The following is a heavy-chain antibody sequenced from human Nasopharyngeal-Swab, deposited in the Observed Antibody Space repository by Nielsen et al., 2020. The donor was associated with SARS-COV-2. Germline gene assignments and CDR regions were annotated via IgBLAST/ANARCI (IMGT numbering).Heavy chain of an antibody. CDR2: ISSSSSYI. Sequence: GESLKISCAASGFTFSSYSMNWVRQAPGKGLEWVSSISSSSSYIYDEESVKGRFTISRDNAKNSLNLQMNSLRAEDTAVYYCARGSSSSWYILDYWGQGTLVTVSS. V-gene: IGHV3-21*01. D-gene: IGHD6-13*01. CDR1: GFTFSSYS. J-gene: IGHJ4*02. CDR3: ARGSSSSWYILDY.